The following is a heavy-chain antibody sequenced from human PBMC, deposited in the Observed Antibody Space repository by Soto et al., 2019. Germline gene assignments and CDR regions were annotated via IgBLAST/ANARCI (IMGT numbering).Heavy chain of an antibody. D-gene: IGHD1-26*01. Sequence: SETLSLTCAVSGGSISSGGYCWSWIRQPPGKGLEWIGYIYHSGSTYFNPSLESRVAMSLGQSKNQFSLRLSSVTAADTAVYYCARRFQGNGVTTQDNWLAPWGQGTRVTVSS. J-gene: IGHJ5*02. CDR2: IYHSGST. V-gene: IGHV4-30-2*01. CDR1: GGSISSGGYC. CDR3: ARRFQGNGVTTQDNWLAP.